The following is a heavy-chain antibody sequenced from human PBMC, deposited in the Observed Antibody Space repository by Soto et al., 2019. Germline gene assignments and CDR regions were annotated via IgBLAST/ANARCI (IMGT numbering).Heavy chain of an antibody. V-gene: IGHV3-23*01. CDR2: ISGSGGST. J-gene: IGHJ4*02. D-gene: IGHD6-6*01. Sequence: GGSLRLSCAASGFTFSSYAMSWVRQAPGKGLEWVSAISGSGGSTYCADSVKGRFTISRDNSKNTLYLQMNSLRAEDTAVYYCATRRIAARPFDYWGQGTLVTVSS. CDR3: ATRRIAARPFDY. CDR1: GFTFSSYA.